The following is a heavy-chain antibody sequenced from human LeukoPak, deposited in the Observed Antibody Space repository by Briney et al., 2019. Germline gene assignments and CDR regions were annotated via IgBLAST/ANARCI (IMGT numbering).Heavy chain of an antibody. J-gene: IGHJ4*02. CDR1: GYTFTGYY. D-gene: IGHD6-13*01. V-gene: IGHV1-2*02. CDR2: INPNSGGT. CDR3: ARGFKRQQLVLGY. Sequence: ASVKVSCKAPGYTFTGYYMHWVRQAPGQGLEWMGWINPNSGGTNYAQKFQGRVTMTRDTSISTAYMELSRLRSDDTAVYYCARGFKRQQLVLGYWGQGTLVTVSS.